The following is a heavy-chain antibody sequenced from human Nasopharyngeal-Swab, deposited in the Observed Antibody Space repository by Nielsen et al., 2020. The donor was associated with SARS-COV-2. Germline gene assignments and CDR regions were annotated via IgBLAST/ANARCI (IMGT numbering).Heavy chain of an antibody. Sequence: GRSLRPSCAASGFTFSNYVMHWVRQAPGKGLEWVAVISYDGSNKNYADSVKGRFTISRDNSKNTLYLQMNSLRAEDTAMYYCARDADQGKIVATPWYFYGVDVWGQGTTLTVSS. J-gene: IGHJ6*02. CDR3: ARDADQGKIVATPWYFYGVDV. CDR1: GFTFSNYV. V-gene: IGHV3-30*04. CDR2: ISYDGSNK. D-gene: IGHD5-12*01.